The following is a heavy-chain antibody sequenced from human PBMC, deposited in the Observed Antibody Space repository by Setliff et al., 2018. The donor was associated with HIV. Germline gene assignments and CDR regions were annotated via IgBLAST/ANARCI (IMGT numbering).Heavy chain of an antibody. Sequence: GASVKVSCKTSGGTFTNYAFSWVRQAPGQGLEWVGGIIPIFGVSNYAQKFQGRVTITADKSTSTAHMELNTLTSDDTAVYYCASVRQVPSSGFDFWGQGTLVTVSS. J-gene: IGHJ4*02. D-gene: IGHD2-15*01. CDR3: ASVRQVPSSGFDF. V-gene: IGHV1-69*10. CDR1: GGTFTNYA. CDR2: IIPIFGVS.